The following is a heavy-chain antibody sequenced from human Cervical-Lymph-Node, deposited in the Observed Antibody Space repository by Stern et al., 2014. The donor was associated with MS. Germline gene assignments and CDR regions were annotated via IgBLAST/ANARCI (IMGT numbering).Heavy chain of an antibody. CDR3: ARQKSSWTGGLGGMDV. CDR2: IAYSGNT. CDR1: GGSISSSGDH. J-gene: IGHJ6*02. V-gene: IGHV4-39*01. D-gene: IGHD2-2*01. Sequence: QLQLQDSGPGLVKPSETLSLTCAVSGGSISSSGDHWGWIRQSPGKGLEWIGSIAYSGNTYYNPSLKRRVTISEDTFENQFSLKLSSVTADTAVYYCARQKSSWTGGLGGMDVWGQGTTVTVSS.